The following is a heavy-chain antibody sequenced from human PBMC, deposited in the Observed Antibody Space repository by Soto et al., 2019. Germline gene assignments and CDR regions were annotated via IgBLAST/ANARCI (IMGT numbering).Heavy chain of an antibody. CDR3: VRERAPFDGFDA. CDR2: IWSDGRNR. V-gene: IGHV3-33*01. CDR1: GFTFSTFG. J-gene: IGHJ3*01. Sequence: PGGSLRLSCTASGFTFSTFGMHWVRQAPGKGLEWVTVIWSDGRNRFYTDSVRGRFTLSRDNSKNILFLQMNSLGVEDTAVYYCVRERAPFDGFDASGQGTMVTVSS.